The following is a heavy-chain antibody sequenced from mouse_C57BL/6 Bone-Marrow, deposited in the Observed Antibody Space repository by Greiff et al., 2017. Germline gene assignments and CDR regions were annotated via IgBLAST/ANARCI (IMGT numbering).Heavy chain of an antibody. Sequence: EVKLVESGGGLVQPGESLKLSCESTEYEFPYHDMSWVRKTPEKRLELVAAINSDGGSTYYPYTMEVRVIGTRDNAKKTLYREMSSLRSEYSALYYCARQLRQQVDYWGQGTTLTVSS. V-gene: IGHV5-2*01. J-gene: IGHJ2*01. D-gene: IGHD3-2*02. CDR3: ARQLRQQVDY. CDR1: EYEFPYHD. CDR2: INSDGGST.